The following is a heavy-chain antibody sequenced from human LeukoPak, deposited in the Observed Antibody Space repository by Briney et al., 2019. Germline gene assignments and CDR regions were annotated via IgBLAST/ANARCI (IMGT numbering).Heavy chain of an antibody. CDR3: ARAALGYCSGGSCYLHFDY. D-gene: IGHD2-15*01. CDR1: GYTFTSYA. CDR2: INAGNGNT. V-gene: IGHV1-3*01. Sequence: ASVKVSCKASGYTFTSYAMHWVRQAPGQRLEWMGWINAGNGNTKYSQKFQGRVTITADKSTSAAYMELSSLRSEDTAVYYCARAALGYCSGGSCYLHFDYWGQGTLVTVSS. J-gene: IGHJ4*02.